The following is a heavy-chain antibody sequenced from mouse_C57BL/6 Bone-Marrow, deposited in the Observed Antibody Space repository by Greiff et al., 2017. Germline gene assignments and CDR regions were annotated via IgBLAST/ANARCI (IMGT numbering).Heavy chain of an antibody. CDR2: IDPANGDN. Sequence: EVQLQQSVAELVRPGASVKLSCTASGFNIKNTYMHWVKQRPEQGLEWIGRIDPANGDNKYAPQFQGKATITADTSSNPAYLQLTILTTEDTAIYYCARRVHFDVWGTGTTVTVSS. V-gene: IGHV14-3*01. D-gene: IGHD2-14*01. CDR1: GFNIKNTY. CDR3: ARRVHFDV. J-gene: IGHJ1*03.